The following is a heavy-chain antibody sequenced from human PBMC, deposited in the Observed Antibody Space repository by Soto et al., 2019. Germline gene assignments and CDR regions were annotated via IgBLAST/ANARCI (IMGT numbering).Heavy chain of an antibody. J-gene: IGHJ6*02. CDR2: IIPIFGTA. Sequence: QVQLVQSGAEVKKPGSSVKVSCKASGGTFSSYAISWVRQAPGQGLEWMGGIIPIFGTANYAQKFQGRVTITAEESTSTAYMELSSLRSEDTAVYYCARAKSAKGYYYYYGMDVWGQGTTVTVSS. CDR3: ARAKSAKGYYYYYGMDV. CDR1: GGTFSSYA. V-gene: IGHV1-69*01.